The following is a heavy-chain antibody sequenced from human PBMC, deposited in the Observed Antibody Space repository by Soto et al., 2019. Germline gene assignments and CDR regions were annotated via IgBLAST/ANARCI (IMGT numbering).Heavy chain of an antibody. Sequence: QVQLVQSGAEVKKPGSSVKVSCTASGGTFNSYTINWVRQAPGEGLEWVGKVNPIVSMSNYAQKFKGRVTMTADKSTNPAYMDLTRLRSEETAVYFCATSYGSGRTPFDFWGQGTLVTVSS. D-gene: IGHD3-10*01. V-gene: IGHV1-69*02. CDR1: GGTFNSYT. J-gene: IGHJ4*02. CDR2: VNPIVSMS. CDR3: ATSYGSGRTPFDF.